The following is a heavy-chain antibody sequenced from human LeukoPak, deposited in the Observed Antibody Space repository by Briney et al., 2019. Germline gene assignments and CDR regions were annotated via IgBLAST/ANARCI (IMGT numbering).Heavy chain of an antibody. CDR3: ARVRGPGPDYYYMDV. V-gene: IGHV1-69*05. J-gene: IGHJ6*03. Sequence: SVKVSCKASGYTFTSYGISWVRQAPGQGLEWMGGIIPIFGTANYAQKFQGRVTITTDESTSTAYMELSSLRSEDTAVYYCARVRGPGPDYYYMDVWGKGTTVTVSS. CDR2: IIPIFGTA. CDR1: GYTFTSYG.